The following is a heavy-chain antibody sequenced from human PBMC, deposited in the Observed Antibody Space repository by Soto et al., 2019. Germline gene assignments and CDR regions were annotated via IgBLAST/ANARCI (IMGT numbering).Heavy chain of an antibody. CDR1: GYTFTSYA. CDR3: ARAPSWWYFDL. J-gene: IGHJ2*01. V-gene: IGHV1-3*01. CDR2: INAGNGNT. Sequence: ASVKLSCKASGYTFTSYAMHWVRQAPGQRLEWMGWINAGNGNTKYSQKFQGRVTITRDTSASTAYMELSSLRSEDTAVYYCARAPSWWYFDLWGRATLVTVSS.